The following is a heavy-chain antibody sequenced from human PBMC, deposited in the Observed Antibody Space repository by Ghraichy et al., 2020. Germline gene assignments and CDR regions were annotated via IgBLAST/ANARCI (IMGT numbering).Heavy chain of an antibody. V-gene: IGHV4-30-4*01. CDR3: ARRNDFWSGYPFDH. D-gene: IGHD3-3*01. CDR1: GGPMRSGDFY. Sequence: SETLSLTCTVSGGPMRSGDFYWTWIRQSPGKGLEWIGHIYYSGTTYSNPALESRVIMSIDKSKNQFSLKLTSVTAADTAVYYCARRNDFWSGYPFDHWGQGTRVTVSS. CDR2: IYYSGTT. J-gene: IGHJ4*02.